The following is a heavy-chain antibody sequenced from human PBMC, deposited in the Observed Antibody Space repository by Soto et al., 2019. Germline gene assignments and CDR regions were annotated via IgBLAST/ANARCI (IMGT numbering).Heavy chain of an antibody. CDR3: ARGESIVGVVTDYYYYYYMDV. D-gene: IGHD3-3*01. CDR2: IWYDGSNK. Sequence: QVQLVESGGGVVQPGRSLRLSCAASGFTFSSYGMHWVRQAPGKGLVWVAVIWYDGSNKYYADSVKGRFTISRDNSKNTLYLQMNSLRAEDTAVYYCARGESIVGVVTDYYYYYYMDVWGKGTTVTVSS. V-gene: IGHV3-33*01. CDR1: GFTFSSYG. J-gene: IGHJ6*03.